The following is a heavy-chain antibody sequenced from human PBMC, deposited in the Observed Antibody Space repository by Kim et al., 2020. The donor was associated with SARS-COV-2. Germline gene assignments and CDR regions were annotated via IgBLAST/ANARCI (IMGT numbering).Heavy chain of an antibody. CDR3: ARDCGGDCYFAEYFQQ. CDR2: IKQDGSEN. Sequence: GGSLRLSCAASGFTFSSYWMSWVRQAPGKGLEWVAIIKQDGSENYYVDSVKGRFTISRDNAKNSLYLQLNSLRAEDTAVYYCARDCGGDCYFAEYFQQWGQGTLVTVSS. J-gene: IGHJ1*01. CDR1: GFTFSSYW. D-gene: IGHD2-21*02. V-gene: IGHV3-7*03.